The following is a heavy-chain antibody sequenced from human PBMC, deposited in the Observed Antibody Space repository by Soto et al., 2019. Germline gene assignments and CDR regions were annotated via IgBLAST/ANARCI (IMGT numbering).Heavy chain of an antibody. CDR2: ISYTGSTI. V-gene: IGHV3-48*03. D-gene: IGHD3-22*01. Sequence: GGSLRLSCVASQFTFSNYEMNWVRQAPGKGLEWVSYISYTGSTIYYADSVRGRFTISRDNSKNSLYLQMNSLRAEDTAVYYCARGLRNYYDGSGLHYWGQGTLVTVSS. J-gene: IGHJ4*02. CDR1: QFTFSNYE. CDR3: ARGLRNYYDGSGLHY.